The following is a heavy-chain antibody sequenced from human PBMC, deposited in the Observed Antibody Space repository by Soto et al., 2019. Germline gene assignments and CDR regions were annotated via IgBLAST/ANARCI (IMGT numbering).Heavy chain of an antibody. CDR2: IYYSGST. D-gene: IGHD3-16*02. J-gene: IGHJ4*02. CDR1: GGSISSGDYY. Sequence: QVQLQESGPGLVKPSQTLSLTCTVSGGSISSGDYYWSWIRQPPGKGLEWIGYIYYSGSTYYNPSLKSRVTISVDTSKNQFSLKLSSVTAADTAVYYCARVARGDYVWGSYRTFDYWGQGTLVTVSS. V-gene: IGHV4-30-4*01. CDR3: ARVARGDYVWGSYRTFDY.